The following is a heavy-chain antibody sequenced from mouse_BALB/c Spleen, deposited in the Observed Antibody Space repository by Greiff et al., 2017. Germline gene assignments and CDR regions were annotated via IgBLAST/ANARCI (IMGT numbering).Heavy chain of an antibody. Sequence: VQLQQSGAELVRPGSSVKISCKASGYAFSSYWMNWVKQRPGQGLEWIGQIYPGDGDTNYNGKFKGKTTLTADKSSSTAYMQLSSLTSEDSAVYYCARVITTDYYAMDYWGQGTSVTVSS. CDR1: GYAFSSYW. V-gene: IGHV1-80*01. CDR2: IYPGDGDT. J-gene: IGHJ4*01. CDR3: ARVITTDYYAMDY. D-gene: IGHD2-4*01.